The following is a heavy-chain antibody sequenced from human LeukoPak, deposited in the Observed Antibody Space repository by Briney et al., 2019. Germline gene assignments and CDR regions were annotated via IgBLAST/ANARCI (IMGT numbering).Heavy chain of an antibody. V-gene: IGHV3-23*01. CDR2: ISGSAGST. Sequence: PGGSLRLSCAASGFTFTGYSVNWFRQAPGKGLEWVSAISGSAGSTYYVDPVKGRFTISRDNSKNTVYLQMNSLRVEDTALYYCAGTPTGSYYPGYFDYWGQGTRVTVSS. CDR1: GFTFTGYS. J-gene: IGHJ4*02. D-gene: IGHD1-26*01. CDR3: AGTPTGSYYPGYFDY.